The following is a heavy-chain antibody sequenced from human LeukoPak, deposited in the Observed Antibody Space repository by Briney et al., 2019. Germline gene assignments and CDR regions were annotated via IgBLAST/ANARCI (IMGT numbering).Heavy chain of an antibody. CDR1: GGSISSYY. J-gene: IGHJ6*02. CDR3: ARQGRESPNSYYGMDV. V-gene: IGHV4-59*08. D-gene: IGHD3-10*01. CDR2: IYYSGST. Sequence: SETLSLTCTASGGSISSYYWSWIRQPPGKGLEWIGYIYYSGSTNYNPSLKSRVTISVDTSKNQFSPKLSSVTAADTAVYYCARQGRESPNSYYGMDVWGQGTTVTVSS.